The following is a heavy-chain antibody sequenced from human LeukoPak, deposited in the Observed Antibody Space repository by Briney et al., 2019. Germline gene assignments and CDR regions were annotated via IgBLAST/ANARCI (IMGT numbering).Heavy chain of an antibody. D-gene: IGHD6-25*01. CDR2: ITPSSIYI. CDR1: GFTFSSYS. V-gene: IGHV3-21*01. CDR3: ARDLAAGPVGSWFDP. Sequence: GGSLRLSCAASGFTFSSYSMNWVRQAPGKGLEWVSSITPSSIYIYYADSVKGRFTISRDNAENSLYLQMNSLRADDTAVYYCARDLAAGPVGSWFDPWGQGTQVTVSS. J-gene: IGHJ5*02.